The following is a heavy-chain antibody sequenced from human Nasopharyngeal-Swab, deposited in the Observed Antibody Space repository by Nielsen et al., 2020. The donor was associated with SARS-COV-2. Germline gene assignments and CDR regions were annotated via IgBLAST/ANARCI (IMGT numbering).Heavy chain of an antibody. CDR1: GFTFSNAW. D-gene: IGHD2-2*02. CDR3: TTDFDIVVVPAAISTPDY. J-gene: IGHJ4*02. Sequence: ETLSLTCAASGFTFSNAWMSWVRQAPGKGLEWVGRIKSKTDGGTTDYAAPVKGRFTISRDDSKNTLYLQMNSLKTEDTAVYYCTTDFDIVVVPAAISTPDYWGQGTLVTVSS. V-gene: IGHV3-15*01. CDR2: IKSKTDGGTT.